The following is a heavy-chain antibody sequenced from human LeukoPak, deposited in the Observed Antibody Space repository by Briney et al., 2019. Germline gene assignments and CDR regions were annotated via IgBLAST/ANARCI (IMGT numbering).Heavy chain of an antibody. V-gene: IGHV3-23*01. D-gene: IGHD1-26*01. CDR1: GGSISSSSYY. CDR3: AKEYTGTFSPFPSYFDN. CDR2: ITGSGGRT. Sequence: ETLSLSCIVSGGSISSSSYYWGWIRQAPGKGLEWVSAITGSGGRTYYADSVKGRFTISRDNSKNTLYLQMNSLRAEDTAIYYCAKEYTGTFSPFPSYFDNWGQGTLVTVSS. J-gene: IGHJ4*02.